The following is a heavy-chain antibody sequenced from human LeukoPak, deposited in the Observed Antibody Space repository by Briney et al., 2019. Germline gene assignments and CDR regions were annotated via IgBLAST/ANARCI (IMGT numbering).Heavy chain of an antibody. D-gene: IGHD3-10*02. V-gene: IGHV3-15*01. CDR1: GFTFSDVY. CDR3: TTLSTIFSYGLDV. Sequence: KSGGSLRLSCAASGFTFSDVYMSWVRQAPGKGLEWVGRIKRKSDGGTTDYAAPVKGRFSISGDASKNTLYLQVNSLKTEDTGVYYCTTLSTIFSYGLDVWGQGTTVTVSS. J-gene: IGHJ6*02. CDR2: IKRKSDGGTT.